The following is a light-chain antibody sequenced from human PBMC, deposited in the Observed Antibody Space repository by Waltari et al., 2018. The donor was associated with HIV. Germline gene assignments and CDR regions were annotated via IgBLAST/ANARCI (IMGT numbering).Light chain of an antibody. V-gene: IGLV3-21*04. Sequence: SYVLTQPPSLSVAPGATARFTCGGDKVGSNSVHGHQQKPGQAPIYFDTGGPSGVPERVPGSKSENTASLSITRAEAGDEADDYCQVWDVSADRAVFGGGTTRTVL. CDR3: QVWDVSADRAV. CDR2: FDT. J-gene: IGLJ2*01. CDR1: KVGSNS.